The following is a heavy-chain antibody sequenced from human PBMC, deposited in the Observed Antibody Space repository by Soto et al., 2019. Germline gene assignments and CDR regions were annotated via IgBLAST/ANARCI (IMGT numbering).Heavy chain of an antibody. V-gene: IGHV3-30*18. CDR2: ISYDGSNK. D-gene: IGHD2-2*01. J-gene: IGHJ5*02. Sequence: GGSLRLSCAASGFTFSSYGMHWVRQAPGKGLEWVAVISYDGSNKYYADSVKGRFTISRDNSKNTLYLQTNSLRAEDTAVYYCAKGGCSSTSCYPVNWFDPWGQGTLVTVSS. CDR3: AKGGCSSTSCYPVNWFDP. CDR1: GFTFSSYG.